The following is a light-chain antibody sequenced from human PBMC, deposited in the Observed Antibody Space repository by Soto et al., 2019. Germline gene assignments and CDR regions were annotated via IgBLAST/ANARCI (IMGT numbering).Light chain of an antibody. CDR2: PAS. V-gene: IGKV1-39*01. CDR3: QQTYSTPFA. Sequence: DIQMTQSPSSLSASVGDRVTITCRASQSISGYLNWYQHKPGKAPDLLIYPASSLQSGVPTRFSGSASGTDFTLTISSLQPEDSATYYCQQTYSTPFAFGPGTKVDIK. J-gene: IGKJ3*01. CDR1: QSISGY.